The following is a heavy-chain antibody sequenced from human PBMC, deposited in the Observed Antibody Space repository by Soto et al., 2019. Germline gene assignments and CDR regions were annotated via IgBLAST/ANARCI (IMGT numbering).Heavy chain of an antibody. J-gene: IGHJ4*02. V-gene: IGHV1-2*04. Sequence: ASVKVSCKASGYTFTGYYMHWVRQAPGQGLEWMGWINPNSGGTNYAQKFQGWVTMTRDTSISTAYMELSRLRSDDTAVYYCARDPGVPASYYFDYWGQATLVTVSS. D-gene: IGHD7-27*01. CDR1: GYTFTGYY. CDR2: INPNSGGT. CDR3: ARDPGVPASYYFDY.